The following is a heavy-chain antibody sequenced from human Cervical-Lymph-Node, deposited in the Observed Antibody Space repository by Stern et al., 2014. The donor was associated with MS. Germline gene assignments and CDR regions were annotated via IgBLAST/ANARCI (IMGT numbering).Heavy chain of an antibody. V-gene: IGHV1-69*01. Sequence: QVQLLESGAEVKKPGSSVKVSCKASGGSFSSYGISWVRQVPGQGLEWMGGIVPIVGTANYGQEFQGHGTLSPDEAISPGYMSRGSLRSEDTAVYYCARGPVIAVAGNGDDFDYWGQGTLVTVSS. CDR1: GGSFSSYG. J-gene: IGHJ4*02. D-gene: IGHD6-19*01. CDR2: IVPIVGTA. CDR3: ARGPVIAVAGNGDDFDY.